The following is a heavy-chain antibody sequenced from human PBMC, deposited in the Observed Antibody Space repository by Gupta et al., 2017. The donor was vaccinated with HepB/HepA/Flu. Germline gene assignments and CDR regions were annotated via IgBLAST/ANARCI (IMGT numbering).Heavy chain of an antibody. J-gene: IGHJ4*02. D-gene: IGHD6-25*01. V-gene: IGHV3-74*01. CDR3: ARTRILPTSAGADY. CDR1: GFPFRSSW. CDR2: ISTDGSST. Sequence: EVQLVEFGGGLVQPGGSLRPSGATSGFPFRSSWMHWVRQAPGKGLVWVQRISTDGSSTSYADSVKGRFTISRDNAKNTLYLQMNSLRAEDTALYYCARTRILPTSAGADYWGQGTLVTVSS.